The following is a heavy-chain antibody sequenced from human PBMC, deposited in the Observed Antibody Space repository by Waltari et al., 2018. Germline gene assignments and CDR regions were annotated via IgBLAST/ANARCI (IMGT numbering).Heavy chain of an antibody. CDR2: IYYSGST. J-gene: IGHJ6*03. CDR3: ARTHVTTVLTGYYYYMDV. Sequence: QLQLQESGPGLVKPSETLSLTCTVSGGSISSSSYYWGWIRQPPGKGLEWIGSIYYSGSTYYNPSRKSRVTISVDTSKNQFSLKLSSVTAADTAVYYCARTHVTTVLTGYYYYMDVWGKGTTVTISS. V-gene: IGHV4-39*07. D-gene: IGHD4-4*01. CDR1: GGSISSSSYY.